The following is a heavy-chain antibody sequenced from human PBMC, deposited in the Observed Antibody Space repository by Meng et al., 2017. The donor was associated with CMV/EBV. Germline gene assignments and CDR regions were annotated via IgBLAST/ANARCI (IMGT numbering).Heavy chain of an antibody. CDR1: GGAISSGDHY. J-gene: IGHJ4*02. CDR2: IYHSGTT. V-gene: IGHV4-30-4*01. Sequence: QVQLRESGPGLVKPSQTLSLICTVSGGAISSGDHYWSWLRQRPGKGLECIGYIYHSGTTHYNPSLKGRPTISLDTSKNHFSLELTSVTAADTAVYYCARVEDLGLTDGYYLRHWGQGTLVTVSS. D-gene: IGHD4-17*01. CDR3: ARVEDLGLTDGYYLRH.